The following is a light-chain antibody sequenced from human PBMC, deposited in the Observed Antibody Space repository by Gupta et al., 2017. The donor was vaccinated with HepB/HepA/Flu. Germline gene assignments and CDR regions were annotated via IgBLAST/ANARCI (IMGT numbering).Light chain of an antibody. CDR3: SSYTSSSTPVV. Sequence: HSALPQPASASCSPGQSITISCTGTSSDVGGYNYVSWYQQHPGKAPKLMIYDVSNRPSGVSNRFSGSKSGNTASLTISGLQAEDEADYYCSSYTSSSTPVVFGGGTKVTVL. CDR1: SSDVGGYNY. CDR2: DVS. V-gene: IGLV2-14*01. J-gene: IGLJ2*01.